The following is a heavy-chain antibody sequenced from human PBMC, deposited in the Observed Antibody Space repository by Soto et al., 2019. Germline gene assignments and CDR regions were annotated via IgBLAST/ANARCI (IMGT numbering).Heavy chain of an antibody. CDR3: ARLEGLATISYYFDF. D-gene: IGHD3-9*01. CDR1: GDSINSDKYY. V-gene: IGHV4-39*01. CDR2: IYYRGNI. J-gene: IGHJ4*02. Sequence: SETLSLTCSVSGDSINSDKYYWGWIRQPPGKGLEWIGSIYYRGNIYYTPSLQTRVTISLDKFKSQFSLKLNSVTAADSAVYFCARLEGLATISYYFDFWGQGALVTVSS.